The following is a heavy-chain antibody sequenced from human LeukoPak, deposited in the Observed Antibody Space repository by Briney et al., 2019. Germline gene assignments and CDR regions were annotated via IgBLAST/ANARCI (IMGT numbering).Heavy chain of an antibody. Sequence: SETLSLTCAVYGGSFSGYYWSWIRQPPGKGLEWIGEINRSGSTNYNPSLKSRVTISVDTSKNQFSLKLSSVTAADTAVYYCARLAGPSYYYDSSGEGWFAPGGQGPLVTVSP. V-gene: IGHV4-34*01. CDR2: INRSGST. CDR1: GGSFSGYY. CDR3: ARLAGPSYYYDSSGEGWFAP. D-gene: IGHD3-22*01. J-gene: IGHJ5*02.